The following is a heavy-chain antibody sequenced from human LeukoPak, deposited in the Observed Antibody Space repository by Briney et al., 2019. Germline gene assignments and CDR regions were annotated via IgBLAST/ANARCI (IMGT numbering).Heavy chain of an antibody. D-gene: IGHD3-10*01. V-gene: IGHV3-7*01. CDR3: TRGPPDGSGNYYPGDF. J-gene: IGHJ4*02. CDR2: IKQDGSEK. CDR1: RFTFSTYW. Sequence: GGSLRLSCAASRFTFSTYWMSWVRQAPGKGLEWVANIKQDGSEKYYVDSVEGRFTISRDNAKNTLYLQMNSLRVEDTAVYYCTRGPPDGSGNYYPGDFWGQGTLVTVSS.